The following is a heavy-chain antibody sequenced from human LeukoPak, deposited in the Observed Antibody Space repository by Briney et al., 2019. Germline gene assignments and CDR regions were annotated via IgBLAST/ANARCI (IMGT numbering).Heavy chain of an antibody. V-gene: IGHV3-23*01. Sequence: GGSLRLSCAASGFTFSSYAMSWVRQAPGKGLEWVSAISGSGGSTYYADSVKGRFTISRDNSKNTLYLQMNSLRAEDTAVYYCAKDQYGHYDFWSGYYPETDYWGQGTPVTVSS. J-gene: IGHJ4*02. CDR3: AKDQYGHYDFWSGYYPETDY. CDR2: ISGSGGST. CDR1: GFTFSSYA. D-gene: IGHD3-3*01.